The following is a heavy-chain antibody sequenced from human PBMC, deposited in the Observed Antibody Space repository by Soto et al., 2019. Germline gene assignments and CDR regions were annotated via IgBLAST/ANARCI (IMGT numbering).Heavy chain of an antibody. CDR1: GGSISSGDYY. Sequence: PSETLSLTCTVSGGSISSGDYYWSWIRQPPGKGLEWIGFIFYTGTTNSNPSLKSRVTMSVDTSNNQFSLKLNSVTAADTAVYYCATLTGNNWLDPWGQGTLVTVSS. J-gene: IGHJ5*02. CDR3: ATLTGNNWLDP. CDR2: IFYTGTT. D-gene: IGHD7-27*01. V-gene: IGHV4-61*08.